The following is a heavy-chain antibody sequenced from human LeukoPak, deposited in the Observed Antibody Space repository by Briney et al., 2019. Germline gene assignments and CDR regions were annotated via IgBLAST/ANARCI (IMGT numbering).Heavy chain of an antibody. J-gene: IGHJ4*02. CDR3: AREGGFYRPLDY. V-gene: IGHV4-4*02. D-gene: IGHD2/OR15-2a*01. CDR1: GGSVTATNW. Sequence: SETLSLTCAVSGGSVTATNWWTGVGQPPGKGLEWIGEVHLDGRTNYNPSLTGRLTLSVDLYESHISLKLTSVTAAETAVYYCAREGGFYRPLDYLGQGTLVTVSS. CDR2: VHLDGRT.